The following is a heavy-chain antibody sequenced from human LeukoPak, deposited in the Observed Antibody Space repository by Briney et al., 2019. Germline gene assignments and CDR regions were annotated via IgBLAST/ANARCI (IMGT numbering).Heavy chain of an antibody. CDR2: ISSSSSYI. D-gene: IGHD2-2*01. CDR3: ARVSLGYCSSTSCYLDY. CDR1: GFTFSSYS. V-gene: IGHV3-21*01. Sequence: GSLRLSCAASGFTFSSYSMNWVRQAPGKGLEWVSSISSSSSYIYYADSVKGRFTISRDNAKNSLYLQMNSLRAEDTAVYYCARVSLGYCSSTSCYLDYWGQGTLVTVSS. J-gene: IGHJ4*02.